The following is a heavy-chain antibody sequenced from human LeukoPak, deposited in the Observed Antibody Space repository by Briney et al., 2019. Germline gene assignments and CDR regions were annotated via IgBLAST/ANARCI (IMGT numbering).Heavy chain of an antibody. V-gene: IGHV3-30*18. CDR3: AKIGSLRGAISPFDY. D-gene: IGHD1-26*01. Sequence: PGGSLRLSCAASGFTFSSYGMHWVRQAPGKGLEWVAVISYDGSNKYYADSVKGRFTISRDNSKNTLYLQMNSLRAEDTAVYYCAKIGSLRGAISPFDYWGQGTLVIVSS. CDR1: GFTFSSYG. J-gene: IGHJ4*02. CDR2: ISYDGSNK.